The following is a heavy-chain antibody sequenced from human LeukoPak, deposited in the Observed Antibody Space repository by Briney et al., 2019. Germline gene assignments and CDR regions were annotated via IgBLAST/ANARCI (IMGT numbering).Heavy chain of an antibody. D-gene: IGHD2-2*01. CDR2: IYPGNSDA. Sequence: GESLKISCKGSGYSFSSYWIGWVRQMPGKDLEWMGIIYPGNSDARYSPSFQGQVTISADKSISTAYLQWSGLKASDTAMYYCAGLDIVAIPAAMSDAFDIRGQGTLVTVSS. CDR3: AGLDIVAIPAAMSDAFDI. J-gene: IGHJ3*02. V-gene: IGHV5-51*01. CDR1: GYSFSSYW.